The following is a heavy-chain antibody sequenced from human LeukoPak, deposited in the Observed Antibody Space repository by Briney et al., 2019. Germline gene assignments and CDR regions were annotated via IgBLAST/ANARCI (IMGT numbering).Heavy chain of an antibody. D-gene: IGHD1-26*01. Sequence: EASLILSCAASGFTVSRNYMSGVRQAPGQGLEWVSVIYSADSAYYADSVRGRFTISRDNSKNTLYLQMNSQRADDTAVYYCAREVGGGATNYFDYWGQGTLVTVSS. CDR2: IYSADSA. V-gene: IGHV3-53*01. CDR1: GFTVSRNY. J-gene: IGHJ4*02. CDR3: AREVGGGATNYFDY.